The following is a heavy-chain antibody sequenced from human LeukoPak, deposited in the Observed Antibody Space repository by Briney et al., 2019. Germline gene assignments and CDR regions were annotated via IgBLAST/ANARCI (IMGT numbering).Heavy chain of an antibody. CDR3: ARGSKALGYGVYVEGPKFFDY. J-gene: IGHJ4*02. D-gene: IGHD4-17*01. CDR1: GFTFSSYS. Sequence: GGSLRLSCAASGFTFSSYSMNWVRQAPGKGLEWVSSISSSSSYIYYADSVKGRFTISRDNAKNSLYLQMNSLGAEDTAVYYCARGSKALGYGVYVEGPKFFDYWGQGTLVTVSS. V-gene: IGHV3-21*01. CDR2: ISSSSSYI.